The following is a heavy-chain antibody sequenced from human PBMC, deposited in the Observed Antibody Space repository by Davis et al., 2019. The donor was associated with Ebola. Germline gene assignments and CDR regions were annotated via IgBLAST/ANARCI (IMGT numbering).Heavy chain of an antibody. CDR2: SNSGGSYR. D-gene: IGHD6-19*01. V-gene: IGHV3-48*02. Sequence: PAGSLTLSYAASGFTFSTYGMTWVRQSPGKGLEWGSHSNSGGSYRSYTDSVKGRFIISRDDAKSTVYLQMNSLRDEDTAIYYCATDPEGWLDFDYWGQGTLVTVSS. CDR3: ATDPEGWLDFDY. J-gene: IGHJ4*02. CDR1: GFTFSTYG.